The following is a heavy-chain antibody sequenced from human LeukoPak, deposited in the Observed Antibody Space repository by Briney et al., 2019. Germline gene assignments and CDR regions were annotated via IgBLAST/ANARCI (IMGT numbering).Heavy chain of an antibody. Sequence: SETLSLTCAVYGGSFSGYYWSWIRQPPGKGLEWIGEINDSGSTNYNPSLKGRVTISVDTSKNQFSLKLSSVTAADTAVYYCARRRLRYFDWLEGDYYYYYMDVWGKGTTVTISS. J-gene: IGHJ6*03. CDR3: ARRRLRYFDWLEGDYYYYYMDV. CDR2: INDSGST. V-gene: IGHV4-34*01. D-gene: IGHD3-9*01. CDR1: GGSFSGYY.